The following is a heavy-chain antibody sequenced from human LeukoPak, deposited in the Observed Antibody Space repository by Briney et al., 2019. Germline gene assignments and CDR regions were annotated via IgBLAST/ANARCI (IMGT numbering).Heavy chain of an antibody. CDR3: ARFAVTRLLWFGDYYYYYGLDV. Sequence: SETLSLTCTVSGGSISSYYWSWIRQPPGKGLEWIGYIYYSGSTNYNPSLKSRVTISVDTSKNQFSLKLSSVTAADTAVYYCARFAVTRLLWFGDYYYYYGLDVRGQGTTVTVSS. J-gene: IGHJ6*02. CDR2: IYYSGST. D-gene: IGHD3-10*01. CDR1: GGSISSYY. V-gene: IGHV4-59*01.